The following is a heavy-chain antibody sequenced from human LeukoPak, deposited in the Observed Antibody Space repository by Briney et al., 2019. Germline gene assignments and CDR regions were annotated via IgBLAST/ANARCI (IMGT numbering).Heavy chain of an antibody. D-gene: IGHD6-13*01. Sequence: ASVKVSCKASGFTFTSYDINWVRQATGQGLEWMGWMNPNSGDTGYAQKFQGRVTMTRNTSISTAYMELSSLRSEDTAVYYCARVDSSSWYWALDYWSQGSLVTVS. CDR3: ARVDSSSWYWALDY. CDR2: MNPNSGDT. V-gene: IGHV1-8*01. J-gene: IGHJ4*02. CDR1: GFTFTSYD.